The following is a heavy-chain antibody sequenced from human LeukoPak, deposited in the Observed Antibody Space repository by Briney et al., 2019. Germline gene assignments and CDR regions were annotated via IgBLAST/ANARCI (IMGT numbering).Heavy chain of an antibody. V-gene: IGHV3-30*18. CDR1: GFTFSSYG. CDR2: ISYDGSNK. D-gene: IGHD3-10*01. CDR3: AKSPYYYGSGSYLGGYFDY. J-gene: IGHJ4*02. Sequence: PGGSLRLSCAASGFTFSSYGMHWVRQAPGKGLEWVAVISYDGSNKYYADSVKGRFTISRDNSKNTLYLQMNSLRAEDTAVYYCAKSPYYYGSGSYLGGYFDYWGQGTLVTVSS.